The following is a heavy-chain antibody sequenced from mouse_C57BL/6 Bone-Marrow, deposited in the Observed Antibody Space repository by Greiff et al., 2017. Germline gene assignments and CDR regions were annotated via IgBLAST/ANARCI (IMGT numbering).Heavy chain of an antibody. CDR1: GFTFSSYA. CDR3: TRETTGGYFDV. D-gene: IGHD2-12*01. V-gene: IGHV5-9-1*02. CDR2: ISSGGDYI. J-gene: IGHJ1*03. Sequence: EVQLQQSGEGLVKPGGSLKLSCAASGFTFSSYAMSWVRQTPEKRLEWVAYISSGGDYIYYADTVKGRFTISRDNARNTLYLQRSRLKSEDTAMYYCTRETTGGYFDVWGTGTTVTVSS.